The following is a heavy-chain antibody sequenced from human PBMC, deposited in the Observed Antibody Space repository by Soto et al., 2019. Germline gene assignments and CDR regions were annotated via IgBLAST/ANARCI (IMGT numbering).Heavy chain of an antibody. CDR1: GGTFSSYA. CDR3: ARSALNYYDSSGYYLH. D-gene: IGHD3-22*01. CDR2: IIPIFGTA. V-gene: IGHV1-69*13. J-gene: IGHJ4*02. Sequence: ASVKVSCKASGGTFSSYAISWVRQAPGQGLEWVGGIIPIFGTANYAQKFQGRVTITADESTSTAYMELSSLRSEDTAVYYCARSALNYYDSSGYYLHWGQGTLVTVSS.